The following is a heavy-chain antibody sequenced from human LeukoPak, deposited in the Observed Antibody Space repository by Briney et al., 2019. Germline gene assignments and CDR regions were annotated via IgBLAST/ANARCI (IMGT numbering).Heavy chain of an antibody. Sequence: PSETLSLTCTVSGGSISSGGYYWSWIRQHPGKGLEWIGYIYYSGSTYYNPSLKSRVTISVDTSKNQFSLKLSSVTAADTAVYYCARDVRRYYGSGSYPLYYYYYGMDVWGQGTTVTVSS. CDR3: ARDVRRYYGSGSYPLYYYYYGMDV. V-gene: IGHV4-31*03. J-gene: IGHJ6*02. CDR1: GGSISSGGYY. D-gene: IGHD3-10*01. CDR2: IYYSGST.